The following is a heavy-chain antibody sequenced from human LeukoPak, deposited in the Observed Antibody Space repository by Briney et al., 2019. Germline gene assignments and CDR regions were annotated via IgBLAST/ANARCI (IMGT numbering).Heavy chain of an antibody. D-gene: IGHD5-24*01. CDR3: ARDNSVRDEAWWFNP. V-gene: IGHV1-18*01. Sequence: ASVKVSCKASGYTFTSYGISWVRQAPGLGLEWMGWISAYNGNTNYAQKLQGRVTLTRDMSTSTDYLELSSLRSDDTAVYYCARDNSVRDEAWWFNPWGQGTLVTVAS. J-gene: IGHJ5*02. CDR2: ISAYNGNT. CDR1: GYTFTSYG.